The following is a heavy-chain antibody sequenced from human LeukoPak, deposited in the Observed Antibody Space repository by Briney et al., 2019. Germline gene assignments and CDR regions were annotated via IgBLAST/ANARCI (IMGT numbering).Heavy chain of an antibody. CDR2: IKQDGSEK. CDR1: GFTFSSYG. V-gene: IGHV3-7*01. CDR3: ARVRY. Sequence: GGTLRLSCAASGFTFSSYGMHWVRQAPGKGLEWVANIKQDGSEKYYVDSVKGRFTISRDNAKNSLYLQMNSLRAEDTAVYYCARVRYWGQGTLVTVSS. J-gene: IGHJ4*02.